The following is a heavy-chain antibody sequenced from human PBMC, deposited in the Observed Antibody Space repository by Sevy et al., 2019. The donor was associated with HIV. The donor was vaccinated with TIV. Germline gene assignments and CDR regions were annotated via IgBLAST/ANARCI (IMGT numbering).Heavy chain of an antibody. CDR3: AKETTSRWYSGRDS. CDR2: IREGGSGT. V-gene: IGHV3-23*01. Sequence: GGSLRLSCTASGFTINNYAMSWVRQAPGKGLEWVSGIREGGSGTDYAETVKGRFTISRDNSKDALYLQMNSLRAEDTALYYCAKETTSRWYSGRDSWGLGTLVTVSS. D-gene: IGHD6-13*01. CDR1: GFTINNYA. J-gene: IGHJ4*02.